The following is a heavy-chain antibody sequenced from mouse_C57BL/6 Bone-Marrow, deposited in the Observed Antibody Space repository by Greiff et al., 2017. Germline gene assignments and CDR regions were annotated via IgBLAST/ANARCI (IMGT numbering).Heavy chain of an antibody. J-gene: IGHJ3*01. CDR2: INYDDGST. CDR1: GFTFSDYY. V-gene: IGHV5-16*01. Sequence: EVQLVESEGGLVQPGSSMKLSCTASGFTFSDYYMAWVRQVPEKGLEWIGHINYDDGSTDYLDSFKGHFIITGDNASNILYLQMSSLKSEDTAAYYCARILVCGFAYGGQGKGVTVT. D-gene: IGHD1-1*02. CDR3: ARILVCGFAY.